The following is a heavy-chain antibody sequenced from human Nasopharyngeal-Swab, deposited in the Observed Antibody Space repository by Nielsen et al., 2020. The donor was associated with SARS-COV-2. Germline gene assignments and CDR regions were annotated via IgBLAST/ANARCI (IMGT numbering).Heavy chain of an antibody. D-gene: IGHD1-14*01. J-gene: IGHJ4*02. CDR3: VSNREPWAEELDY. CDR2: ISSSSSTI. CDR1: GFTFSSYS. Sequence: GGSLRLSCAASGFTFSSYSMNWVRQAPGKGLEWVSYISSSSSTIYYADSVKGRFTISRDNAKNSLYLQMNSLRDEDTAVYYCVSNREPWAEELDYWGQGTLVTVSS. V-gene: IGHV3-48*02.